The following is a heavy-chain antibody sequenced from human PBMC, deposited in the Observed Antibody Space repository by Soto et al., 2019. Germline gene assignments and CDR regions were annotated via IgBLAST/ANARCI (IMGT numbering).Heavy chain of an antibody. D-gene: IGHD3-22*01. CDR2: ISAYNGNT. CDR3: ASSYYYDSSGSIDAFDI. J-gene: IGHJ3*02. Sequence: ASVKVSCKASGYTFTSYGISWVRQAPGQGLEWMGWISAYNGNTSYAQKLQGRVTMTTDTSTSTAYMELRSLRSDDTAVYYCASSYYYDSSGSIDAFDIWGQGTMVTVSS. CDR1: GYTFTSYG. V-gene: IGHV1-18*04.